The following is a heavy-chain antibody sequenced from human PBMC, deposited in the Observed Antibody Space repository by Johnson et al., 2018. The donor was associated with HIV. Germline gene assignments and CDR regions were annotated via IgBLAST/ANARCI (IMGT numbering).Heavy chain of an antibody. V-gene: IGHV3-11*04. CDR2: ISSSGSTM. CDR3: ASRYDSSGYYPDAFDI. J-gene: IGHJ3*02. D-gene: IGHD3-22*01. CDR1: GLTFSDYY. Sequence: QVQLVESGGGLVKPGGSLRLSCAAPGLTFSDYYMTCIRQAPGKGLEWVSYISSSGSTMYYADSVKGRFTISRDNSKNTLYLQMNSLRAEDTAVFYCASRYDSSGYYPDAFDIWGQGTMVTVSS.